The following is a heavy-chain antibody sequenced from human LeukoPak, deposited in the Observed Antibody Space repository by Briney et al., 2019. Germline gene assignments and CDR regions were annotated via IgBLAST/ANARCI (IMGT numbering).Heavy chain of an antibody. CDR2: IKPDGSEI. V-gene: IGHV3-7*01. CDR1: GFTFSRYW. J-gene: IGHJ2*01. D-gene: IGHD3-22*01. CDR3: ARLMHYYDSIGNVHGHLDL. Sequence: GGSLRLSCAASGFTFSRYWMNWVRQAPRKGLEWVANIKPDGSEIYYVDSVKGRFTISRDNAKNSLYLQMNSLRADDTAVYSCARLMHYYDSIGNVHGHLDLWGRGTLVTVSS.